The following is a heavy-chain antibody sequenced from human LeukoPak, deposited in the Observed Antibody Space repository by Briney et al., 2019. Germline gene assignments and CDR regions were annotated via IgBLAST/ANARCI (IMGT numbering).Heavy chain of an antibody. D-gene: IGHD6-19*01. V-gene: IGHV1-2*02. CDR3: ARGTVYSSGWYASYYYYYMDV. CDR2: INPNSGGT. CDR1: GYTFTGYY. Sequence: ASVKVSCKASGYTFTGYYMHWVRQAPGQGLEWMGWINPNSGGTNYAQKFQGRVTITRNTSISTAYMELSSLRSEDTAVYYCARGTVYSSGWYASYYYYYMDVWGKGTTVTVSS. J-gene: IGHJ6*03.